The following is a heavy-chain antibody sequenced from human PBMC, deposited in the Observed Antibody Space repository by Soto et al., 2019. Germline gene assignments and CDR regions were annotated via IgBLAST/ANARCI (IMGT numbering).Heavy chain of an antibody. CDR3: AKRATGTCFDY. V-gene: IGHV3-23*01. D-gene: IGHD1-1*01. CDR1: GFTFSSYA. CDR2: ISGSGDST. Sequence: EVQLLESGGGLVQPGGSLRLSCAASGFTFSSYAMSWVRQAPGKGLEWVSVISGSGDSTYYADSVKGRFTISRDNSKNALYLQMYSLRAEDTAVYYCAKRATGTCFDYWGQGTLVTVSS. J-gene: IGHJ4*02.